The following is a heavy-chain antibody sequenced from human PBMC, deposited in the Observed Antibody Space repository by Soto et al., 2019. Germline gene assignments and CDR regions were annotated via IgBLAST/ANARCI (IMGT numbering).Heavy chain of an antibody. J-gene: IGHJ4*02. CDR2: TSNNGDRT. CDR1: GFTFRDHA. D-gene: IGHD6-19*01. Sequence: VQLLESGGGLVQPGGSLRLSCAASGFTFRDHAMTWVRQAPGKGLEWVSTTSNNGDRTFYADSVKGRFTVSRDRTNNTLYLQMNSLRVEDTAVYFCARPPLYSSGGYFDSWGQGTLVTVSS. CDR3: ARPPLYSSGGYFDS. V-gene: IGHV3-23*01.